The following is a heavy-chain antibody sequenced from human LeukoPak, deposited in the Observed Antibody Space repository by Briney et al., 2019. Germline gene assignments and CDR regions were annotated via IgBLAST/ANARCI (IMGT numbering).Heavy chain of an antibody. D-gene: IGHD6-19*01. CDR1: GFTFSNYG. Sequence: PGRSLRLSCAASGFTFSNYGMHWVRQAPGKGLEWVAVIAYDGSNEYYAEFVKDRFTISRDNSKNTLYLQMYSLRAEDTAVYFCAKDQGIAVAGTDDAFDIWGQGTRVTVSS. V-gene: IGHV3-30*18. J-gene: IGHJ3*02. CDR3: AKDQGIAVAGTDDAFDI. CDR2: IAYDGSNE.